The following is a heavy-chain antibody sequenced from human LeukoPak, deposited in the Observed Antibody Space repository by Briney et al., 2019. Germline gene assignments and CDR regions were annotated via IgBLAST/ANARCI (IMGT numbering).Heavy chain of an antibody. J-gene: IGHJ4*02. D-gene: IGHD4-17*01. V-gene: IGHV3-23*01. CDR3: APLGVTTWLDY. CDR2: ISGSGGST. CDR1: GFTFSSYA. Sequence: HPGGSLRLSCAASGFTFSSYAMSWGRQAPGKGLEWVSAISGSGGSTHYADSVNGPFTITRDNSKTTLYLQMNSLRAEDTAVSYCAPLGVTTWLDYWGQGTLVTVSS.